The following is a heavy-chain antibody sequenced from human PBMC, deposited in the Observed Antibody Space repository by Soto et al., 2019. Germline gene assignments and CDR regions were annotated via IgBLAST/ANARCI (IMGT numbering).Heavy chain of an antibody. CDR3: ARASGYLYCSGGSCYSGYFDY. V-gene: IGHV3-33*01. D-gene: IGHD2-15*01. CDR1: GFTFSSYG. CDR2: IWYDGSNK. Sequence: GGSLRLSCAASGFTFSSYGMHWVRQAPGKGLEWVAVIWYDGSNKYYADSVKGRFTISRDNSKNTLYLQMNSLRAEDTAVYYCARASGYLYCSGGSCYSGYFDYWGQGTLVTVSS. J-gene: IGHJ4*02.